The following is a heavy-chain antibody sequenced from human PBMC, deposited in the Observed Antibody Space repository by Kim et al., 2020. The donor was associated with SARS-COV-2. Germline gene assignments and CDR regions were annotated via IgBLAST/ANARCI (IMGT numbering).Heavy chain of an antibody. Sequence: STNSNPSLKTRVTISVDTSKNQFSLKLSSVTAADTAVYYCARVGGYYFSPWGQGTLVTVSS. V-gene: IGHV4-59*01. CDR3: ARVGGYYFSP. D-gene: IGHD3-22*01. CDR2: ST. J-gene: IGHJ5*02.